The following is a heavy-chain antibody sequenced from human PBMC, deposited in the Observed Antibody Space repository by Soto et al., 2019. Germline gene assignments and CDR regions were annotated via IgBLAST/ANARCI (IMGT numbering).Heavy chain of an antibody. V-gene: IGHV4-30-4*01. CDR1: AGSLNSEHYH. CDR2: IHYTGSV. Sequence: QIQLQESGPGMVRPSQTLSLTCTVSAGSLNSEHYHWTWIRQAPGKGLEWIGYIHYTGSVRYNPSLQSRITMSVDTSKNLFSLNLSSVTAADTAVYFCVREEDGAARDYYRLDVWGQGTMVTVSS. J-gene: IGHJ6*02. D-gene: IGHD4-17*01. CDR3: VREEDGAARDYYRLDV.